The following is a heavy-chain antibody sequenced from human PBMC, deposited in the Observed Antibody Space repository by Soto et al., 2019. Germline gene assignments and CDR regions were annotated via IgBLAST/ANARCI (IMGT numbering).Heavy chain of an antibody. Sequence: QLQLQESGPGLVKPSETLSPTCTVSGGSITSYYWTWIPQTPGKGLEWIGYIYYSGSTTYTPSLKSRVTIPVAPSKTQFFLKLSSATAADTAVYYCARIDGYDRDVDVWGNGPTVTPSS. CDR1: GGSITSYY. CDR2: IYYSGST. J-gene: IGHJ6*04. CDR3: ARIDGYDRDVDV. D-gene: IGHD6-13*01. V-gene: IGHV4-59*08.